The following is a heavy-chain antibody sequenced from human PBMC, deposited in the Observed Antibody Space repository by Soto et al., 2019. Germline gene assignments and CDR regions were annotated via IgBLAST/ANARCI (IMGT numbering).Heavy chain of an antibody. CDR2: IYYTGST. V-gene: IGHV4-39*01. CDR1: GGSISDSSYY. D-gene: IGHD3-22*01. CDR3: ARTYDGSGPNSGGYSFDI. J-gene: IGHJ3*02. Sequence: PSETLSLTCTVSGGSISDSSYYWGWIRQPPGKGLEWIGSIYYTGSTYYNPSLKSRITISVDTSKNQFSLKLNSVTAADTAVYYCARTYDGSGPNSGGYSFDIWGPGTMVT.